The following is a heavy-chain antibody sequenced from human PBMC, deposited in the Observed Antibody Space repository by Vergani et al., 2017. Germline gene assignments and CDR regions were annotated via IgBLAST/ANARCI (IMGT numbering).Heavy chain of an antibody. CDR3: ARDKVQVLGVSMIVVDSSGGIFDY. CDR2: INPSGGST. D-gene: IGHD3-22*01. J-gene: IGHJ4*02. CDR1: GYTFTSYY. V-gene: IGHV1-46*01. Sequence: QVQLVQSGAEVKKPGASVKVSCKASGYTFTSYYMHWVRQAPGQGLEWMGIINPSGGSTSYAQKFQGRVTMTRDTSTSTAYMELSSLRSEDTAVYYCARDKVQVLGVSMIVVDSSGGIFDYWGQGTLVTVSS.